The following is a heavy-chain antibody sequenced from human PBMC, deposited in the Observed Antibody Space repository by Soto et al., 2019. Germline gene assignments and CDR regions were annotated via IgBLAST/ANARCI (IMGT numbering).Heavy chain of an antibody. D-gene: IGHD3-10*01. CDR3: ARDNLARGELFIAY. CDR2: ISYDGSNK. J-gene: IGHJ4*02. Sequence: GGSLRLSCAASGFTFSSYAMHWVRQAPGKGLEWVAVISYDGSNKYYADSVKGRFTISRDNSKNTLYLQMNSLRAEDTAVYYCARDNLARGELFIAYWGQGTLVTVSS. V-gene: IGHV3-30-3*01. CDR1: GFTFSSYA.